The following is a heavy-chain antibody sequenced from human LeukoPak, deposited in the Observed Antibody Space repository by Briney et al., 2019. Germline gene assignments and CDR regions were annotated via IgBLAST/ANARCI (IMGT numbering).Heavy chain of an antibody. CDR1: GGTFSSYA. CDR3: ARDRTVDGTYYYYMDV. Sequence: SVKVSCKASGGTFSSYAISWVRQAPGQGLEWMGGIIPIFGTANYAQKFQGRVTITTDESTSTAYMELSSLRSEDTAVYYCARDRTVDGTYYYYMDVWGKGTTVTVSS. CDR2: IIPIFGTA. J-gene: IGHJ6*03. V-gene: IGHV1-69*05. D-gene: IGHD3/OR15-3a*01.